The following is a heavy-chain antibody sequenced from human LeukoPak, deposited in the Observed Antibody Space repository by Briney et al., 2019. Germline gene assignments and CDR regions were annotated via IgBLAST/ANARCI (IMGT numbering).Heavy chain of an antibody. CDR1: GGSVSSSY. V-gene: IGHV4-34*01. D-gene: IGHD3-10*01. J-gene: IGHJ4*02. CDR2: INHSGST. CDR3: ARGLDVLLWFGELSFDY. Sequence: PSETLSLTCTVSGGSVSSSYWSWIRQPPGKGLEWIGEINHSGSTNYNPSLKSRVTISVDTSKNQFSLKLSSVTAADTAVYYCARGLDVLLWFGELSFDYWGQGTLVTVSS.